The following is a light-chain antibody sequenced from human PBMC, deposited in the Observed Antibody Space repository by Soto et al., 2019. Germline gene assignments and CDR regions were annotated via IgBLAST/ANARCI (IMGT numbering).Light chain of an antibody. CDR2: GAS. CDR3: QQYNNWWT. Sequence: EIVMTQSPATLSVSPGGRATLSCRASQSVNSNLAWYQQKPGQAPRLLIYGASTRATGIPARFSGSGSGTEFTLTISSLQSEDFAVYYCQQYNNWWTFGQGTKVDIK. CDR1: QSVNSN. V-gene: IGKV3-15*01. J-gene: IGKJ1*01.